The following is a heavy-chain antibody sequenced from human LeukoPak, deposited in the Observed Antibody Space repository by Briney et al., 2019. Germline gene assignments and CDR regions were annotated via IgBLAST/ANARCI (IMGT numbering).Heavy chain of an antibody. Sequence: PGGSLRLSCAASGFTFSSYWMSWVRQAPGTGLEWVANIKQDGSEKYYVDSMKGRFTISRDNAKNSLYLQMNSLRAEDTAVYYCARDDCSSISCYHNWFDPWGQGTLVTVSS. D-gene: IGHD2-2*01. CDR3: ARDDCSSISCYHNWFDP. CDR1: GFTFSSYW. J-gene: IGHJ5*02. CDR2: IKQDGSEK. V-gene: IGHV3-7*01.